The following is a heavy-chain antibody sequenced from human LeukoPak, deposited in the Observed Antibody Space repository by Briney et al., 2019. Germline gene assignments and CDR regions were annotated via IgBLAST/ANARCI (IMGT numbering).Heavy chain of an antibody. J-gene: IGHJ1*01. Sequence: GGSLRLSCAASGFTFSNYNMNWVRQAPGKGLEWVSSITSGSNYIYYADSVKGRFTISRDNAKNSLYLQMNSLRDEDTAVYYCLAVLQHWGQGTLVTVSS. V-gene: IGHV3-21*04. CDR1: GFTFSNYN. CDR3: LAVLQH. CDR2: ITSGSNYI.